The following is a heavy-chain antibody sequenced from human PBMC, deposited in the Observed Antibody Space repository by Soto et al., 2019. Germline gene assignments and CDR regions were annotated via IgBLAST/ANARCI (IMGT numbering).Heavy chain of an antibody. CDR3: AREQWGFDS. J-gene: IGHJ4*02. D-gene: IGHD6-19*01. V-gene: IGHV4-31*01. Sequence: QVQLQESGPELVKPSQTLSLTCSVSGGSITTNGHYWTWIRQHPGQGLEWIAYIYYTGNSYLNPXXXXXXXXXXXXXXXXXXXXXXXXXXXXXXXXXCAREQWGFDSWGQGTLVTVSS. CDR2: IYYTGNS. CDR1: GGSITTNGHY.